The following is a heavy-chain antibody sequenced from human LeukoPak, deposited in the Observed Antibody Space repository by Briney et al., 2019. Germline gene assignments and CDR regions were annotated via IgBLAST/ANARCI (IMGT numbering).Heavy chain of an antibody. CDR3: ARAGYDFWSGYPGYFDY. CDR2: IYTSGST. J-gene: IGHJ4*02. V-gene: IGHV4-4*07. D-gene: IGHD3-3*01. Sequence: SETLSLTCTVSGGSISSYYWSWIRQPAGKGLEWIGRIYTSGSTNYNPSLKSRVTMSVDTSKNQFSLKLSSVTAADTAVYYCARAGYDFWSGYPGYFDYWGQGTRVTVSS. CDR1: GGSISSYY.